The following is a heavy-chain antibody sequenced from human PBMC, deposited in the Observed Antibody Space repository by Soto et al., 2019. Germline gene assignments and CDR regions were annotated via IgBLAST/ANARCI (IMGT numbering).Heavy chain of an antibody. CDR2: IWYDGSNK. Sequence: GGSLRLSCAASGFTFSSYGMHWVRQAPGKGLEWVAVIWYDGSNKYYADSVKGRFTISRDNSKNTLYLQMNSLRAEDTAVYYCARDNWGSSWPSYWGQGTLVTVSS. CDR3: ARDNWGSSWPSY. J-gene: IGHJ4*02. CDR1: GFTFSSYG. D-gene: IGHD6-13*01. V-gene: IGHV3-33*01.